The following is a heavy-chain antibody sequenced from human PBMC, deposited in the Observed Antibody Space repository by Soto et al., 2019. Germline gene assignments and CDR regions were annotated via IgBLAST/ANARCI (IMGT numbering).Heavy chain of an antibody. CDR3: AREPRAMAILDYGMDV. J-gene: IGHJ6*02. CDR1: GGSISSGGYY. Sequence: QVQLQESGPGLVKPSQTLSLTCTVSGGSISSGGYYWSWIRQHPGKGLEWIGYIYYSGSTYYNPYLKRRVTISVDTSKNQFSLKLSSVTAADTAVYYCAREPRAMAILDYGMDVWGQGTTVTVSS. V-gene: IGHV4-31*03. CDR2: IYYSGST. D-gene: IGHD5-18*01.